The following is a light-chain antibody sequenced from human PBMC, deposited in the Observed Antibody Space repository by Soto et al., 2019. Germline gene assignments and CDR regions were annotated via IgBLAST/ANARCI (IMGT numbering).Light chain of an antibody. CDR2: DAS. CDR3: QQRSNWPLT. CDR1: QSVSSY. J-gene: IGKJ4*02. V-gene: IGKV3-11*01. Sequence: EIVLTQSPATLSLSPGERATLSCRASQSVSSYLAWYQLKPGPAPRLLIYDASNRATGIPARFSGSGSGTDFTLTISSLEPEEFSVYYCQQRSNWPLTFGGGTKVEI.